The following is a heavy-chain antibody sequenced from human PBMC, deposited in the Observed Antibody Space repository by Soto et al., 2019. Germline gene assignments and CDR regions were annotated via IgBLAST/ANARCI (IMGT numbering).Heavy chain of an antibody. CDR1: GFTFSSYS. CDR3: ARPPNGRIAVVPAASLVGDY. V-gene: IGHV3-21*01. CDR2: ISSSSSYI. D-gene: IGHD2-2*01. J-gene: IGHJ4*02. Sequence: EVQLVESGGGLVKPGGSLRLSCAASGFTFSSYSMNWVRQAPGKGLEWVSSISSSSSYIYYADSVKGRFTISRDNAKNSLYLQMNRLRAEDTAVYYCARPPNGRIAVVPAASLVGDYWGQGTLVTVSS.